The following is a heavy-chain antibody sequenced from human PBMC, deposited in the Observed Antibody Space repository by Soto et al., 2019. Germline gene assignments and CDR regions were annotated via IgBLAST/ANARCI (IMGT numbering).Heavy chain of an antibody. CDR3: AKGADSSGYYNFDY. Sequence: ESGGGVVQPGRSVRLSCAASGFTFSIYGMHWVRQAPGKGLEWVAVISYDGSKKYHADSVKGRFTISRDNSKNTLYLQMNSLRAEDTAVYYCAKGADSSGYYNFDYWGQGTLVTVSS. J-gene: IGHJ4*02. CDR2: ISYDGSKK. V-gene: IGHV3-30*18. CDR1: GFTFSIYG. D-gene: IGHD3-22*01.